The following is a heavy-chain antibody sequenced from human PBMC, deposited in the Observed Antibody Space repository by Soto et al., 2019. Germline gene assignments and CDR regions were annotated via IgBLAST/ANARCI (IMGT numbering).Heavy chain of an antibody. CDR3: ASRHCSGGSCYNPGFDS. CDR1: GYTFTHFY. CDR2: ISPHNFNT. Sequence: ASVKVSGKASGYTFTHFYITWVRQAPGQGVEWMGAISPHNFNTNYAQKFRDRVTLTTEKSTNTAYMDLRSLTSDDTAVYCCASRHCSGGSCYNPGFDSCGQGALVTVSS. D-gene: IGHD2-15*01. V-gene: IGHV1-18*01. J-gene: IGHJ4*02.